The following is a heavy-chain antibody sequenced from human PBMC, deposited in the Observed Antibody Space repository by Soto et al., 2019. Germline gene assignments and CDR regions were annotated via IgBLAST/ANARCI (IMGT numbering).Heavy chain of an antibody. CDR3: ASRPAYISGKDY. CDR1: GDSISSNTW. D-gene: IGHD3-3*02. J-gene: IGHJ4*02. Sequence: QVQLQESGPGLVKPSETLSLTCAVSGDSISSNTWWSWVRQSPGKGLEWIGETYHSGKTNYKASPKSRVTISIDKSKNQLSLNLTSVTAADTAVYFCASRPAYISGKDYWGQGTLVTVSS. V-gene: IGHV4-4*02. CDR2: TYHSGKT.